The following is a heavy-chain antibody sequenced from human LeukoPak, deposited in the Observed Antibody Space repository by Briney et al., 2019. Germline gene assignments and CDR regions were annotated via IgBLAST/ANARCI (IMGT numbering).Heavy chain of an antibody. J-gene: IGHJ4*02. D-gene: IGHD5-12*01. Sequence: GGSLRVSCAASGFTFSDYSMNWVRQAPGKGLEWVSAISGSGGTTYYADSVKGRLTISRDNSKNTLYLQMNSLRAEDTAVYYCARGPSGYHNTGGQGTLVTVSS. CDR3: ARGPSGYHNT. CDR1: GFTFSDYS. CDR2: ISGSGGTT. V-gene: IGHV3-23*01.